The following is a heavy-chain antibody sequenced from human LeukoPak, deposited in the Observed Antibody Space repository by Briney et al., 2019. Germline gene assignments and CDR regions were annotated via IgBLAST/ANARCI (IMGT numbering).Heavy chain of an antibody. V-gene: IGHV3-74*01. CDR1: GFTFSTYC. CDR3: VRDFRSADY. J-gene: IGHJ4*02. CDR2: ICPDGTVT. Sequence: GGSLRLSCAASGFTFSTYCMHWVRQAPGKGPMWVSRICPDGTVTNYADSVKARFIISRDNARNTVYLQMNSLRVEDTAVYYCVRDFRSADYWGQGTLVTASS.